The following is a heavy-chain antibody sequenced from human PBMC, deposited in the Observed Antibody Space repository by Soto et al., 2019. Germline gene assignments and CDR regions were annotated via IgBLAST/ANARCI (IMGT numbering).Heavy chain of an antibody. CDR1: GFTFSSYA. D-gene: IGHD4-4*01. CDR3: ARLDYTVDY. CDR2: ITCNGSNT. Sequence: PGGSLRLSCAASGFTFSSYAMSWVRQAPGKGLEWVAVITCNGSNTYYADSVKGRFTISRDNSKNTLYLQMNSLRAEDTAVYYCARLDYTVDYWGQGTLVTVSS. J-gene: IGHJ4*02. V-gene: IGHV3-30*04.